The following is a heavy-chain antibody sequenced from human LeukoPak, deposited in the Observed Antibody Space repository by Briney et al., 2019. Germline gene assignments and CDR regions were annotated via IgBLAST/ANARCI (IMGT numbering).Heavy chain of an antibody. D-gene: IGHD2-21*01. J-gene: IGHJ4*02. Sequence: GGSLRLSCAASGFTFSSYSMNWVRQAPGKGLEWVSSISSSSSYIYYADSVKGRFTISRDNAKNSLYLQMNSLRAEDTAVYYCARALGIVAPTFYFDYWGQGTLVTVFS. V-gene: IGHV3-21*01. CDR2: ISSSSSYI. CDR1: GFTFSSYS. CDR3: ARALGIVAPTFYFDY.